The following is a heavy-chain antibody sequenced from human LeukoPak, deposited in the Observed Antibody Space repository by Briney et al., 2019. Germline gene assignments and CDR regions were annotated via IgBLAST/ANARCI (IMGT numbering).Heavy chain of an antibody. CDR1: GGSXXSXY. V-gene: IGHV4-59*08. Sequence: TLSLTXXXXGGSXXSXYWSWIRXPPGKGLEWIGYIYYSGSTNYNPSLKSRVTISVDPSKNQFSLKLSSVTAADTAVYYCARQGVDTAMANDYWGQGTLVTVSS. CDR3: ARQGVDTAMANDY. D-gene: IGHD5-18*01. CDR2: IYYSGST. J-gene: IGHJ4*02.